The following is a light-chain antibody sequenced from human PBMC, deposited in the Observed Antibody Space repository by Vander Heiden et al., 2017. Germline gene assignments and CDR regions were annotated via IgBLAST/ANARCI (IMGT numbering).Light chain of an antibody. J-gene: IGLJ3*02. CDR3: LLYDGEGWV. CDR1: TGAVTSGYF. CDR2: SAT. V-gene: IGLV7-43*01. Sequence: QTVVTQEPSLTVSPGGTVTLTCASNTGAVTSGYFPNWFQQKPGQAPRPLIYSATNKHAWTPARFSGSLRGGKAALTLSDVQPEDEAEYYCLLYDGEGWVFGGGTKVTVL.